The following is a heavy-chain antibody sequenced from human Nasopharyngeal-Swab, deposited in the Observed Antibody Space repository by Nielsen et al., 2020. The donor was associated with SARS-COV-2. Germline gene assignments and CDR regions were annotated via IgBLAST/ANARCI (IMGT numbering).Heavy chain of an antibody. V-gene: IGHV4-59*01. CDR1: GGSISSYY. Sequence: SETLSLTCSVSGGSISSYYWSWIRQRPGKGLEWRGYVFYSGTTNYNPSLKSRVSISVDTSKNHFSLNVRSMTAADTAVYFCARSGYSYGLPVGYFGHWGQGILVTVSS. CDR3: ARSGYSYGLPVGYFGH. CDR2: VFYSGTT. J-gene: IGHJ4*02. D-gene: IGHD5-18*01.